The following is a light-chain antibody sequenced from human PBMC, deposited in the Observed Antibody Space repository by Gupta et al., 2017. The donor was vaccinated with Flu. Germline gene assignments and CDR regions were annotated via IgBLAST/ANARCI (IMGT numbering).Light chain of an antibody. CDR3: QQFGDSFT. Sequence: PGTLSLSPGDSATLSCRASQSMSSSYLAWFQQKPGQAPRLLIYGASGRATGIAGRFSGGGSGTEFTLTISRLETEDFAMYYCQQFGDSFTFGQGTKLEIK. V-gene: IGKV3-20*01. J-gene: IGKJ2*01. CDR1: QSMSSSY. CDR2: GAS.